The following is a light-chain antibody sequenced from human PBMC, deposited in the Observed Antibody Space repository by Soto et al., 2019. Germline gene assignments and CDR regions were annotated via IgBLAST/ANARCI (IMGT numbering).Light chain of an antibody. CDR3: SSYTSSRAYV. CDR2: EVS. CDR1: SSDVGGYNY. Sequence: QSALTQPASVSGSPGQSITISCTGTSSDVGGYNYVSWYQQQSGKAPKLMIHEVSNRPSGVSNRFSGSKSGNTASLTISGLQADDEDDYYCSSYTSSRAYVFGIGTKVTVL. J-gene: IGLJ1*01. V-gene: IGLV2-14*01.